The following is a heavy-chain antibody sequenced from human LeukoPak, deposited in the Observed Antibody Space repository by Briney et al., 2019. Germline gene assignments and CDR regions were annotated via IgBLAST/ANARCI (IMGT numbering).Heavy chain of an antibody. V-gene: IGHV1-2*02. CDR2: INPNSGGT. CDR1: GYTFTAYY. Sequence: GASVKVSCTPSGYTFTAYYMHWVRQAPGHGLEWMGWINPNSGGTNYAQKFQGRVTMTRDTSISTAYMELSRLRSDDTAVYYCARDATRGSYYFDYWGQGTLVTVSS. J-gene: IGHJ4*02. CDR3: ARDATRGSYYFDY. D-gene: IGHD3-10*01.